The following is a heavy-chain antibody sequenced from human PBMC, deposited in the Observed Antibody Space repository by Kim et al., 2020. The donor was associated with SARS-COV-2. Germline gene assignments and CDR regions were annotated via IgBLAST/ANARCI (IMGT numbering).Heavy chain of an antibody. CDR1: GLTVGDNF. V-gene: IGHV3-53*01. CDR2: IYSHGSA. J-gene: IGHJ5*02. Sequence: GGSLRLSCAVSGLTVGDNFMSWVRQAPGKGLEWVSLIYSHGSAHYADSVKGRFTISRDSTKNTVDLRMNSLRVEDTAVYYCARDPSAVGAPTPWGQGTLVTVSS. CDR3: ARDPSAVGAPTP. D-gene: IGHD1-26*01.